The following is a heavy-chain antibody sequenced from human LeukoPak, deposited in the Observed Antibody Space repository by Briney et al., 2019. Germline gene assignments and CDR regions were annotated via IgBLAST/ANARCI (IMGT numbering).Heavy chain of an antibody. D-gene: IGHD3-3*01. CDR2: ISGSGGST. CDR3: AKSQFLEWLSTDY. V-gene: IGHV3-23*01. CDR1: GFTFSSYA. Sequence: GGSLRLSCAASGFTFSSYAMSWVRQAPGKGLEWVSAISGSGGSTYYADSVKGRFTVSRDNSKNTLYLQMNSLRVEDTAVYYCAKSQFLEWLSTDYWGQGTLVTVSS. J-gene: IGHJ4*02.